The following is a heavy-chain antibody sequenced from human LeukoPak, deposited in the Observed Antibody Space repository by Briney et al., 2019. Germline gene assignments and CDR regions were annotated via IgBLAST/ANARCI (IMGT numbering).Heavy chain of an antibody. CDR3: ARDNYCSSTSCYDDYYYYYGMDV. J-gene: IGHJ6*02. CDR2: ISAYNGNT. CDR1: GYTFTSYG. V-gene: IGHV1-18*01. D-gene: IGHD2-2*01. Sequence: GASVKVSCKASGYTFTSYGISWVRQAPGQGLEWMGWISAYNGNTNYAQKLQGRVTMTTDTSTSTAYMELRSLRSDDTAVYYCARDNYCSSTSCYDDYYYYYGMDVWGQGTTVTVSS.